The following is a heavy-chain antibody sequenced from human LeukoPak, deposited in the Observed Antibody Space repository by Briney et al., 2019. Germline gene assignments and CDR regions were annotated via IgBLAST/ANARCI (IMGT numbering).Heavy chain of an antibody. CDR2: ISGSGDTT. Sequence: QPGGSLRLSCGASGFIFTDYWVDWVRQAPGKGLEWVSAISGSGDTTYYADSVKGRFTISRDNSKNTLYLQMNSLKTEDTAVYYCTRDWLNSGIATYGMDVWGQGTTVTVSS. CDR1: GFIFTDYW. CDR3: TRDWLNSGIATYGMDV. V-gene: IGHV3-23*01. D-gene: IGHD6-13*01. J-gene: IGHJ6*02.